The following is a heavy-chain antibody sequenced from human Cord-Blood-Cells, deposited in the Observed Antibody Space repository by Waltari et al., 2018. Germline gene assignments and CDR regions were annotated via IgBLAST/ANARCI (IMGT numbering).Heavy chain of an antibody. Sequence: GFTFSSYGMHWVRQAPGKGLEWVAFIRYDGSNKYYADSVKGRFTISRDNSKNTLYLQMNSLRAEETAVYYCAKSRLSGDRDAFDIWGQGTMVTVSS. V-gene: IGHV3-30*02. CDR1: GFTFSSYG. CDR2: IRYDGSNK. J-gene: IGHJ3*02. CDR3: AKSRLSGDRDAFDI. D-gene: IGHD6-6*01.